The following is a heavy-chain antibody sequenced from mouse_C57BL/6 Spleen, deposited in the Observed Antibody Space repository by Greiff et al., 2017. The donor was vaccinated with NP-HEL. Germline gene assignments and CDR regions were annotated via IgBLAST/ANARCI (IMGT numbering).Heavy chain of an antibody. CDR1: GYTFTSYW. CDR2: IHPNSGST. D-gene: IGHD1-1*01. J-gene: IGHJ1*03. CDR3: ARGGEITTVVAKWYFDV. Sequence: VQLQQPGAELVKPGASVTLSCKASGYTFTSYWMHWVKQRPGQGLEWIGMIHPNSGSTNYNEKFKSKATLTVDKSSSTAYMQLSSLTSEDSAVYYCARGGEITTVVAKWYFDVWGTGTTVTVSS. V-gene: IGHV1-64*01.